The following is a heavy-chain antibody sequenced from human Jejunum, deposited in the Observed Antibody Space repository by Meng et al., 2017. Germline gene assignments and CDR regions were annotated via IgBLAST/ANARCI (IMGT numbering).Heavy chain of an antibody. CDR3: ASWRYDH. CDR1: GDSVSSNSAA. D-gene: IGHD1-1*01. CDR2: TYYRSKWYN. J-gene: IGHJ4*02. Sequence: QVQLQQSGPGLVKPSQTPSLTSAISGDSVSSNSAAWNWIRQSPSRGLEWLGRTYYRSKWYNQYAVHVRSRITINPDTSKNQFSLHLDSVTPEDTAVYYCASWRYDHWGQGTLVTVSS. V-gene: IGHV6-1*01.